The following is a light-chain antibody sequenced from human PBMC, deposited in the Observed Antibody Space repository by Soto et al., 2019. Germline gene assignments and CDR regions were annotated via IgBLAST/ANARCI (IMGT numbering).Light chain of an antibody. CDR3: QQGYSIPPST. V-gene: IGKV1-39*01. Sequence: DIQMTQSPSSLSASVGDRVTITCRANQSISTYLNWYQQKPGKAPKLLIYAASNLQSGVSSRFSGSGSGTAFTLTISSLQPADLATYYCQQGYSIPPSTFGQGTKLEIK. CDR2: AAS. CDR1: QSISTY. J-gene: IGKJ2*01.